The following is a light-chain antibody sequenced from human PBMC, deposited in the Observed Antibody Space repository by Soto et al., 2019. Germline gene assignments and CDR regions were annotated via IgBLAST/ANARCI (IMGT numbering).Light chain of an antibody. CDR2: GAS. CDR3: QQYGSSPIT. V-gene: IGKV3-20*01. CDR1: QSVSSSS. Sequence: EIVLTQSPGTLSLSPGERTTLSCRASQSVSSSSLAWYQQKPGQAPRLLIYGASSRATGIPDRFSGSGSGTDFTLTISGLEPEDFAVDYCQQYGSSPITFGQGTRLEIK. J-gene: IGKJ5*01.